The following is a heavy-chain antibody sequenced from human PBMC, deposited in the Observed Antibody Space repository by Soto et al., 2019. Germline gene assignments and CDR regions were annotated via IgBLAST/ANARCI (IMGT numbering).Heavy chain of an antibody. CDR2: INPNSGGT. CDR1: GYTFTGYY. CDR3: ARSYSSRSRWFHWLDP. V-gene: IGHV1-2*02. Sequence: ASVKVSCKASGYTFTGYYMHWVRQAPGQGLEWMGWINPNSGGTNYAQKFQGRVTMTRDTSISTAYMELSRLRSDDTAVYYCARSYSSRSRWFHWLDPWGQGPLVTVSS. J-gene: IGHJ5*02. D-gene: IGHD6-19*01.